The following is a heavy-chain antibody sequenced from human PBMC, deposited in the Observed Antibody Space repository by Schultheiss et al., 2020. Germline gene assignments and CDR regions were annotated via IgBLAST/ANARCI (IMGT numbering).Heavy chain of an antibody. CDR2: INPNSGGT. CDR3: ARGGRYCSSTSCYFSY. V-gene: IGHV1-2*02. CDR1: GYTFTGYY. J-gene: IGHJ4*02. D-gene: IGHD2-2*01. Sequence: ASVKVSCKASGYTFTGYYMHWVRQAPGQGLEWMGWINPNSGGTNYAQKFQGRVTITRDTSASTAYMELSSLRSEDTAVYYCARGGRYCSSTSCYFSYWGQGTLVTVSS.